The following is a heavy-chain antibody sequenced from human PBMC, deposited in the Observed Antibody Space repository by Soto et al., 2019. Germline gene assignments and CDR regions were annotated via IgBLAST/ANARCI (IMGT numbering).Heavy chain of an antibody. CDR3: ASSSMLPWYFDL. Sequence: EVQLVESGGGLVKPGGSLRLSCAASGFTFSSYGMNWVRQAPGKGLEWVSAISSSSSYIYYADSVKGRFTISRDNAKNSLYLQLNSLRAEDTAVYYCASSSMLPWYFDLWAVAPWSLSPQ. J-gene: IGHJ2*01. CDR2: ISSSSSYI. D-gene: IGHD2-8*01. V-gene: IGHV3-21*01. CDR1: GFTFSSYG.